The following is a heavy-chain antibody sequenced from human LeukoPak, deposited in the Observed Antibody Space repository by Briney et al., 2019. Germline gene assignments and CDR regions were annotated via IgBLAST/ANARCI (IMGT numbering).Heavy chain of an antibody. Sequence: PGGSLRLSSAPSGFTFSVDSMKWVRETPGKGLEWVSSISSSSSYIYYADSGKGRFTISKDNAKNSLYLKSNSLKAEEPAVYYCAREGYAIWFDPWGQGTLVTVSS. J-gene: IGHJ5*02. CDR3: AREGYAIWFDP. V-gene: IGHV3-21*01. CDR1: GFTFSVDS. D-gene: IGHD2-8*01. CDR2: ISSSSSYI.